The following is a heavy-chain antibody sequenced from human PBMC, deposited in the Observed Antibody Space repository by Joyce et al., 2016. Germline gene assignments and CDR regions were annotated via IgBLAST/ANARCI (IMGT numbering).Heavy chain of an antibody. CDR1: GGPFRGFF. CDR3: ARSQWLAPLMY. Sequence: QVQLRQWGAGLLKPSETLSLTCAVSGGPFRGFFWTWVRQPPGKALEWIGDITTRGATNYTPSLRSRVTISVDTSNNQFSLTLTSLSAADMAVYYCARSQWLAPLMYWGQGTLVTVSP. J-gene: IGHJ4*02. CDR2: ITTRGAT. D-gene: IGHD6-19*01. V-gene: IGHV4-34*02.